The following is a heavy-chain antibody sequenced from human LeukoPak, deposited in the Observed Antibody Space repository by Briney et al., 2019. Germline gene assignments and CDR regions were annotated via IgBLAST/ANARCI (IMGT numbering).Heavy chain of an antibody. Sequence: GGSLRLSCAASGFTFSNYAMTWVRQAPGKGLEWVSGFSGSGSSTYYADSVKGRFTLSRDYPKNTLYLQMNSLRAEDTAVYFCAKYSGSYYYPPNWDSWGQGTLVTVSS. V-gene: IGHV3-23*01. CDR3: AKYSGSYYYPPNWDS. D-gene: IGHD1-26*01. CDR2: FSGSGSST. CDR1: GFTFSNYA. J-gene: IGHJ4*02.